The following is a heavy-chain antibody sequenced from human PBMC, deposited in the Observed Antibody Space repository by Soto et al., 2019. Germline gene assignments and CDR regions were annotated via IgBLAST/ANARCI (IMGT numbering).Heavy chain of an antibody. V-gene: IGHV1-18*01. CDR1: GYTFTSYG. J-gene: IGHJ6*03. D-gene: IGHD6-19*01. Sequence: ASVKVSCKASGYTFTSYGISWVRQAPGQGLEWMGWISAYNGNTNYAQKLQGRVTMTTDTSTSTAYMELRSLRSDDTAVYYCAREHVAYSSGWTRVDYMDVWGKGTTVTVSS. CDR3: AREHVAYSSGWTRVDYMDV. CDR2: ISAYNGNT.